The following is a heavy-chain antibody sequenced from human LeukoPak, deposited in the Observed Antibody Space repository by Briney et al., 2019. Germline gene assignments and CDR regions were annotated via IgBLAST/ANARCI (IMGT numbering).Heavy chain of an antibody. CDR3: ARGSEQWELLWY. CDR2: SIPIFGTA. Sequence: SVKVSCKASGGSISSYAIRGVRQAPGQWLEWMGGSIPIFGTANYAQKFQGRVTITADESTSTAYMELSSLRSEDTAVYYCARGSEQWELLWYWGQGTLVTVSS. D-gene: IGHD1-26*01. V-gene: IGHV1-69*13. J-gene: IGHJ4*02. CDR1: GGSISSYA.